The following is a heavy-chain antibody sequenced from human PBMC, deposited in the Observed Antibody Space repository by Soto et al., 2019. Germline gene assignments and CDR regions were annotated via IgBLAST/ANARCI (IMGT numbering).Heavy chain of an antibody. CDR2: IYYSGNT. Sequence: SETLSLTCTVSGGSISSRGYYWGWIRQPPGKGLEWIGSIYYSGNTYYSPSLKSRVTISVDTSKNQFSLKLSSVTAADTAVYYCARHGWSSWYVDFDYWGQGTLVTVSS. V-gene: IGHV4-39*01. D-gene: IGHD6-13*01. CDR3: ARHGWSSWYVDFDY. J-gene: IGHJ4*02. CDR1: GGSISSRGYY.